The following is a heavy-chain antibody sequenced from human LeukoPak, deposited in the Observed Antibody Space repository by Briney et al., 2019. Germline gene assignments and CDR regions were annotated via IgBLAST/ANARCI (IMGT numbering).Heavy chain of an antibody. CDR3: ARHSTTGPYYGMDV. V-gene: IGHV5-51*01. D-gene: IGHD1-14*01. Sequence: GESLKISCKASGYSFSSYWIGWVRQMPGKGLEWKGIIYPDDSDTGYSPSFQGQVTISADKSITTAYLQWSSLKASDTAMYYCARHSTTGPYYGMDVWGQGTTVTVSS. CDR1: GYSFSSYW. J-gene: IGHJ6*02. CDR2: IYPDDSDT.